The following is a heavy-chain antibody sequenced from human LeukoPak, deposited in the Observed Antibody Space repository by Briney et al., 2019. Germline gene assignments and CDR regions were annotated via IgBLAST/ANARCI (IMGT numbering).Heavy chain of an antibody. CDR2: ISSTRSSI. CDR3: ARMLVAVAVFWFDP. D-gene: IGHD6-19*01. CDR1: GFTFSNYG. V-gene: IGHV3-48*04. Sequence: GGSLRLSCAASGFTFSNYGMNWVRQAPGKGLEWVSYISSTRSSISYADPVKGRFTISRDNAKNSLYLQMNSLRAEDTAVYYCARMLVAVAVFWFDPWGQGTLVTVSS. J-gene: IGHJ5*02.